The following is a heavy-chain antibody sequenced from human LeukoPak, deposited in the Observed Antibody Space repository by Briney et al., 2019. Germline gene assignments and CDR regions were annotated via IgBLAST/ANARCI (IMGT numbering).Heavy chain of an antibody. CDR1: GFTFSSYA. Sequence: PGGSLRLSCAASGFTFSSYAMHWVRQAPGKGLEWVAVISYDGSNKYYADSVKGRFTISRDNSKNTLYLQMNSPRAEDTAVYYCARAESGGIYYFDYWGQGTLVTVSS. D-gene: IGHD6-13*01. J-gene: IGHJ4*02. CDR2: ISYDGSNK. CDR3: ARAESGGIYYFDY. V-gene: IGHV3-30-3*01.